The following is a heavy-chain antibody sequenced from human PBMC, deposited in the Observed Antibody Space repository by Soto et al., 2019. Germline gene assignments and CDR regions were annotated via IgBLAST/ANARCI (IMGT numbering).Heavy chain of an antibody. J-gene: IGHJ6*03. CDR3: AREASYYYYMDV. Sequence: ASVKVSCKASGYTFTSYAMHWVRQAPGQRLEWMGWINAGNGNTKYSQKFQGRVTITRDTSASTAYMELSSLRSEDAAVYYCAREASYYYYMDVWGKGTTVTVSS. D-gene: IGHD2-21*01. CDR2: INAGNGNT. V-gene: IGHV1-3*01. CDR1: GYTFTSYA.